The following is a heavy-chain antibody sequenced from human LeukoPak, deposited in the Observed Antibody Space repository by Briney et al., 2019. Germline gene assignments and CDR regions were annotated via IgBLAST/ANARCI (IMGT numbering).Heavy chain of an antibody. Sequence: PGGSLRLSCAASGFTFSSYGMHWVWQAPGKGLDWVAVIWYDGSNKYYADSVKGRFTISRDNSKNTLYLQMNSLRAEDTAVYYCARACRMSSSSSDYWGQGTLVTVSS. CDR3: ARACRMSSSSSDY. V-gene: IGHV3-33*01. D-gene: IGHD6-6*01. J-gene: IGHJ4*02. CDR2: IWYDGSNK. CDR1: GFTFSSYG.